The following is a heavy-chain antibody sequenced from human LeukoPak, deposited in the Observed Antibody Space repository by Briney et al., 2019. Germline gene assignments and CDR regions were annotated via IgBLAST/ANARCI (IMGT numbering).Heavy chain of an antibody. J-gene: IGHJ4*02. CDR3: TSDLGDHCTGTTCYDALLDY. CDR1: GFTFGDYA. Sequence: PGGSLRLSCTTSGFTFGDYAMNWVRQAPGKGLEWISFIRSKAYGGTIEYAASVKGRFTISRDDSKRIAYLRMNSLKTEDTAVYYCTSDLGDHCTGTTCYDALLDYWGQGTLVTVSS. D-gene: IGHD2-2*01. CDR2: IRSKAYGGTI. V-gene: IGHV3-49*04.